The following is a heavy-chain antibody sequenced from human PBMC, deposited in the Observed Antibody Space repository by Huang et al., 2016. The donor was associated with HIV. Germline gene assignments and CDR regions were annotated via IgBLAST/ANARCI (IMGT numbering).Heavy chain of an antibody. J-gene: IGHJ6*02. V-gene: IGHV3-72*01. CDR3: TGALASDTGMDV. Sequence: EVQLVESGGGLVQPGGSLRLSCAASGFTFSDHYMDWVRQAPGKGLEWVGRSRKKVRSYSTEYAASVKGRFTISRDDSETSLYLRMNSLRTEYSAVYYCTGALASDTGMDVWGQGTTVTVSS. CDR2: SRKKVRSYST. D-gene: IGHD6-19*01. CDR1: GFTFSDHY.